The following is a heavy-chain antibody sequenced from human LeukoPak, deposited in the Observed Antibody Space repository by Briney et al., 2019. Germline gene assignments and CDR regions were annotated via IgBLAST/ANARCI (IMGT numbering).Heavy chain of an antibody. D-gene: IGHD2-15*01. V-gene: IGHV4-59*04. J-gene: IGHJ5*02. Sequence: SETLSLTCTVSGGSISSYYWSWIRQPPGKGLEWIGYIYYSGSTYYNPSLKSRVTISVDTSKNQFSLKLSSVTAADTAVYYCAGHMTGSLNWFDPWGQGTLVTVSS. CDR1: GGSISSYY. CDR2: IYYSGST. CDR3: AGHMTGSLNWFDP.